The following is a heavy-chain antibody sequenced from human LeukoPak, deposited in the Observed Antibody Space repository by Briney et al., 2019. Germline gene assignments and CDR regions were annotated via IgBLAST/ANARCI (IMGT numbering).Heavy chain of an antibody. CDR1: GGTFSSYA. CDR2: IIPIFGTA. J-gene: IGHJ5*02. D-gene: IGHD3-3*01. Sequence: GASVKVSCKASGGTFSSYAISWVRQAPGQGLEWMGGIIPIFGTANYAQKFQGRVTITADESTSTAYMELSSLRSEDTAVYYCARDPGRITIFGVVHNWFDPWGQGTLVTVSS. CDR3: ARDPGRITIFGVVHNWFDP. V-gene: IGHV1-69*13.